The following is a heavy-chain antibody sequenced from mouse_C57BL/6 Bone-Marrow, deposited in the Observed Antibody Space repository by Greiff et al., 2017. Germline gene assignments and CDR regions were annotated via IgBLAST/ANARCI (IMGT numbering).Heavy chain of an antibody. CDR3: ARVPSLTGTFYWYFDV. Sequence: ESGPGLVKPSQSLSLTCSVTGYSITSGYYWNWIRQFPGNKLEWMGYISYDGSNNYNPSLKNRISITRDTSKNQFFLKLNSVTTEDTATYYCARVPSLTGTFYWYFDVWGTGTTVTVSS. CDR2: ISYDGSN. CDR1: GYSITSGYY. J-gene: IGHJ1*03. D-gene: IGHD4-1*01. V-gene: IGHV3-6*01.